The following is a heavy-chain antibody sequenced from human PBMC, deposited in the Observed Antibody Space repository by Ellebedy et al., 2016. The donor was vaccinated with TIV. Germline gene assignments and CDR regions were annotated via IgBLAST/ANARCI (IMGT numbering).Heavy chain of an antibody. D-gene: IGHD6-19*01. CDR1: GFTFGNYA. J-gene: IGHJ4*02. Sequence: GESLKISCAASGFTFGNYAMDWVRQAPGKGLEWVALISYDANNKYYADSVKGRFTISRDNSKNTLYLQMNSLRAEDTAVYYCAKGTRRAVAGEFDYWGQGTLVTVSS. V-gene: IGHV3-30*18. CDR2: ISYDANNK. CDR3: AKGTRRAVAGEFDY.